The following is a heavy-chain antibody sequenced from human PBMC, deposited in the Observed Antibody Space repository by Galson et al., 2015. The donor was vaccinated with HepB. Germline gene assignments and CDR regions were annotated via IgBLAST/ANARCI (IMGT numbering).Heavy chain of an antibody. CDR3: ARDAIGEDYYDSSGYYFYYYGFDV. D-gene: IGHD3-22*01. J-gene: IGHJ6*02. V-gene: IGHV3-21*01. CDR2: IISSGTYM. Sequence: SLRLSCAASRFNFSNYSMNWVRQAPGKGLEWVASIISSGTYMYYADSVKGRFSISRDNAKDSLYLQMNSLRAEDTAVYYCARDAIGEDYYDSSGYYFYYYGFDVWGQGTTVTVSS. CDR1: RFNFSNYS.